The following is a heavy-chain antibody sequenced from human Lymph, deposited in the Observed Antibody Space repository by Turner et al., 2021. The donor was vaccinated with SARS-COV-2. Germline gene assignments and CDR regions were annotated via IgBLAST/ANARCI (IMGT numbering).Heavy chain of an antibody. J-gene: IGHJ6*02. D-gene: IGHD3-3*01. CDR1: GYTFTVSY. CDR3: ARDVERYNDFWSGYSGGYGMDV. CDR2: INPNSGGT. Sequence: QLQLVQSGAEVQKPGASLPASCQASGYTFTVSYMPWVRQAPGQGLEWMGWINPNSGGTNYAQKFQGRVTMTRDKSISAAYMELSRLRSDDTAVYYCARDVERYNDFWSGYSGGYGMDVWGQGTTVTVSS. V-gene: IGHV1-2*02.